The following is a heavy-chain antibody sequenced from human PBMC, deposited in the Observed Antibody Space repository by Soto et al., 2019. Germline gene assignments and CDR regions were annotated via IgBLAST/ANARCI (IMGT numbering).Heavy chain of an antibody. CDR3: ARDRYYDILTGYYYGMDV. Sequence: QVQLVESGGGVAQPGRSLRLSCAASGFTFSSYGMHWVRQAPGKGLEWVAVIWYDGSNKYYADSVKGRFTISRDNSKNTLYLQMNSLRAEDTAVYYCARDRYYDILTGYYYGMDVWGQGTTVTVSS. D-gene: IGHD3-9*01. CDR2: IWYDGSNK. J-gene: IGHJ6*02. V-gene: IGHV3-33*01. CDR1: GFTFSSYG.